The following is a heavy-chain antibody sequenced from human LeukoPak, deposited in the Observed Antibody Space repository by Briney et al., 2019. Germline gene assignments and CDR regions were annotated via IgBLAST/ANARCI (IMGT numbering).Heavy chain of an antibody. Sequence: GGSLRLSCAASGFTFSSYWIHWVRQAPGKGLVWVSRINSDGSSTYYADSVKGRFTISRDNAKNSLYLQMNSLRAEDTAVYYCVGSTVAYWGQGTLVTVSS. V-gene: IGHV3-74*01. D-gene: IGHD6-19*01. CDR3: VGSTVAY. CDR1: GFTFSSYW. CDR2: INSDGSST. J-gene: IGHJ4*02.